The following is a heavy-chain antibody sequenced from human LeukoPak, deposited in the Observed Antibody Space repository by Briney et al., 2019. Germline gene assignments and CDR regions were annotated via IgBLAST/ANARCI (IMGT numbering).Heavy chain of an antibody. D-gene: IGHD3-9*01. J-gene: IGHJ4*02. CDR3: AKAESYDILTGLDY. Sequence: GGSLRLSCATSGFTFSSYAMSWVRQAPGKGLEWVSGIGASGGSTYYADSVKGRFTISRDNSKNTLYLQMNSLRTEDTAVYYCAKAESYDILTGLDYWGQGTLVTVSS. CDR1: GFTFSSYA. V-gene: IGHV3-23*01. CDR2: IGASGGST.